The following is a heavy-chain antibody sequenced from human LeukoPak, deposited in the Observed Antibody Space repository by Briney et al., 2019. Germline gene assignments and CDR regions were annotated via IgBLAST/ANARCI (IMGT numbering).Heavy chain of an antibody. J-gene: IGHJ5*02. D-gene: IGHD3-10*01. CDR1: GYTFTSYY. CDR2: INPSGGST. V-gene: IGHV1-46*01. CDR3: ARGDYYGSGMESNWFDP. Sequence: ASVKVSCKASGYTFTSYYMHWVRQAPGQGLEWMGIINPSGGSTSYAQKFQGRVTMTTDTSTSTAYMELRSLRSDDTAVYYCARGDYYGSGMESNWFDPWGQGTLVTVSS.